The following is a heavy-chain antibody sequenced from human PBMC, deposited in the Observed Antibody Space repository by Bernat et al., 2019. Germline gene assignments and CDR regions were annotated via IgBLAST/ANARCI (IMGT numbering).Heavy chain of an antibody. CDR3: ARDSPSSGSWYDYYYYGMDV. Sequence: EVQLVESGGGLVQPGGSLRLSCAASGFTFSSYWMSWVRQAPGKGLEWVANIKQDGREKYYVDSVKGRFTISRDNAKNSLYLQMNSLRAEDTAVYYWARDSPSSGSWYDYYYYGMDVWGQGTTVTVSS. V-gene: IGHV3-7*03. CDR1: GFTFSSYW. D-gene: IGHD6-13*01. CDR2: IKQDGREK. J-gene: IGHJ6*02.